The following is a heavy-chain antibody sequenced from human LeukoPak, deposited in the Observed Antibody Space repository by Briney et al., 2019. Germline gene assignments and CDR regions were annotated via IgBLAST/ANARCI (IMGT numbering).Heavy chain of an antibody. V-gene: IGHV1-69*05. CDR2: IIPIFGTA. CDR3: ARHTRHYYDSSGDAFDI. CDR1: GGTFSSYA. D-gene: IGHD3-22*01. Sequence: SVKVSCKASGGTFSSYAISWVRQAPGQGLEWMGGIIPIFGTANYAQKFQGRVTITTDESTSTAYMELSSLRSEDKAVYYCARHTRHYYDSSGDAFDIWGQGTMVTVSS. J-gene: IGHJ3*02.